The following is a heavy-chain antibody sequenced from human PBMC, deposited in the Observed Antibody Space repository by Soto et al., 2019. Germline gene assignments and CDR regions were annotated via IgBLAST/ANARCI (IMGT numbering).Heavy chain of an antibody. V-gene: IGHV3-7*05. CDR2: IKQDGSEK. CDR3: ASRYLELCFSSRWSAPYDY. Sequence: EVQLVESGGGLVQPGGSLRLSCTVSGFTFSSFWMSWVRQAPGKGLEWVANIKQDGSEKYYVDSVKGRFSISRDNAKNSLYLHMNSLRAEDTAVYYCASRYLELCFSSRWSAPYDYWGQGALVTVSS. D-gene: IGHD1-7*01. CDR1: GFTFSSFW. J-gene: IGHJ4*02.